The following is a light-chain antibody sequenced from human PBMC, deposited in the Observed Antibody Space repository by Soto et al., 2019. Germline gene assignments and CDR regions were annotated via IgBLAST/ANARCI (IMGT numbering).Light chain of an antibody. V-gene: IGKV1-39*01. CDR3: QQSFSTPRT. CDR1: QSINTH. J-gene: IGKJ2*01. CDR2: AAS. Sequence: DIQMTQSPSSLSASVGDRVTITCRASQSINTHLHWYQQRSGKAPKLLIYAASSLHSGVPSRFSGSGSGTDFTLNITSLQPEDFATYFCQQSFSTPRTFGQGTDLEIK.